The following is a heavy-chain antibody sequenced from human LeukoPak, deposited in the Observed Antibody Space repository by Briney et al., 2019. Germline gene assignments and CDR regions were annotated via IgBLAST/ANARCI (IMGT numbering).Heavy chain of an antibody. V-gene: IGHV4-4*02. CDR3: ARADSSGYYYFDY. CDR2: IYHSGTT. Sequence: SETLSLTCAVSGGSISNSNWWSWVRQPPGKGLVWLGQIYHSGTTNYNPSLKSRVTISIDKSKNQFSLKVTSVTAADTAVYYCARADSSGYYYFDYWGQGALVTVSS. CDR1: GGSISNSNW. D-gene: IGHD3-22*01. J-gene: IGHJ4*02.